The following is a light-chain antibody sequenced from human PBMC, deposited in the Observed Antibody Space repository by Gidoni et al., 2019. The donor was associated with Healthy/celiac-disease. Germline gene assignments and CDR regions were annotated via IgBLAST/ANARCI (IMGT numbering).Light chain of an antibody. CDR3: QQYDNLPFMCS. Sequence: DIQMTQSPSSLSASVGDRVTITCQASQDISNYLNWYQQKPGKAPKLLIYDASNLETGVPSRFIGSGSGTDFTFTISSLQPEDIATYYCQQYDNLPFMCSFGQGTKLEIK. CDR2: DAS. J-gene: IGKJ2*04. CDR1: QDISNY. V-gene: IGKV1-33*01.